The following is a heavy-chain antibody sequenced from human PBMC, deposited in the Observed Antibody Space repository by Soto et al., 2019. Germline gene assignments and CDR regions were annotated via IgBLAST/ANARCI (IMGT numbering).Heavy chain of an antibody. Sequence: QVQLVQSGAEVKKPGPSVKVSCKASGGTFSSYTISWVRQAPGQGLEWMGRIIPILGIANYAQKFQGRVTITADKSTSTAYMELSSMRAEDADVYYGARAPGVRIAVAGKGEWFDPWGQGTLVTVSS. V-gene: IGHV1-69*02. D-gene: IGHD6-19*01. CDR1: GGTFSSYT. J-gene: IGHJ5*02. CDR2: IIPILGIA. CDR3: ARAPGVRIAVAGKGEWFDP.